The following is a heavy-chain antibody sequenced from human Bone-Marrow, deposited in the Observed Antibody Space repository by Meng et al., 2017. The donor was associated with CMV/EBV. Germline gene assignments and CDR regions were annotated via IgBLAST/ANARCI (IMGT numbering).Heavy chain of an antibody. V-gene: IGHV3-7*01. CDR2: IKQDGSEK. J-gene: IGHJ6*02. D-gene: IGHD4-17*01. CDR3: VRDSRAVTTDRGGGLDV. CDR1: RFTFSSYW. Sequence: GESLKISCAASRFTFSSYWMNWVRQAPGKGLEWVANIKQDGSEKYYVDSVKGRFTISRDNAKESLYLQMNSLRVEDTAVYYCVRDSRAVTTDRGGGLDVWGQGTTVTVSS.